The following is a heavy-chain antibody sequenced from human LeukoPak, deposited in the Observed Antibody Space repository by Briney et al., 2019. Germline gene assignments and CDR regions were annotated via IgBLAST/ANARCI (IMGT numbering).Heavy chain of an antibody. CDR2: IHTSGST. CDR1: GGSISSYY. CDR3: AREYCSGGSCYSPRFDY. D-gene: IGHD2-15*01. Sequence: SETLSLTCTGSGGSISSYYWSWIRQPAGKGLEWIGRIHTSGSTNYNPSLKSRVTMSVDTSKNQFSLKLSSVTAADTAVYYCAREYCSGGSCYSPRFDYWGQGTLVTVSS. J-gene: IGHJ4*02. V-gene: IGHV4-4*07.